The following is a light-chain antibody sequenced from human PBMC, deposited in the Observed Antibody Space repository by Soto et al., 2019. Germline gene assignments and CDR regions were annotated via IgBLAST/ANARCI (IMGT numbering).Light chain of an antibody. CDR3: HHYHNWPRT. CDR1: QGVFSN. V-gene: IGKV3D-15*01. CDR2: GAS. Sequence: EIVLTQSPATLSVSPGERATLSCRASQGVFSNLAWYQQKPGQAPRLLIYGASTRDSAIPARFSGRGSGTDLTLTISRLQSEDFAVYFCHHYHNWPRTFGQGTKVDVK. J-gene: IGKJ1*01.